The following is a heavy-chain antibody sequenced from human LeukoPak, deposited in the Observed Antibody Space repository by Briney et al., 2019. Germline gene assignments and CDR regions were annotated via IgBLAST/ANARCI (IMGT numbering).Heavy chain of an antibody. J-gene: IGHJ4*02. CDR2: ISSDGDTT. Sequence: GGSLRLSCAASGFTFSDYGMHWVRQAPGKGLEYVSGISSDGDTTYYANSVRGRFTISRDNSKNTLYLQMDSLRGEDMAMYYCAKVRHSSSWCHFDYWGQGALVTVSS. V-gene: IGHV3-64*01. CDR3: AKVRHSSSWCHFDY. CDR1: GFTFSDYG. D-gene: IGHD6-13*01.